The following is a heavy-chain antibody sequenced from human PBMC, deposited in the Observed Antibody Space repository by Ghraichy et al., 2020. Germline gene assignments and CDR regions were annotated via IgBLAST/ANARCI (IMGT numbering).Heavy chain of an antibody. CDR2: IFSNDEK. D-gene: IGHD4-17*01. CDR1: GFSLSNARMG. Sequence: SGPTLLKPTETLTLTCTVSGFSLSNARMGVSWIRQPPGKALEWLAHIFSNDEKSYSTSLKSRLTISKDTSKSQVVLTMTNMDPVDTATYYCARISYGDTDNWFDPWGQGTLVTVSS. V-gene: IGHV2-26*01. CDR3: ARISYGDTDNWFDP. J-gene: IGHJ5*02.